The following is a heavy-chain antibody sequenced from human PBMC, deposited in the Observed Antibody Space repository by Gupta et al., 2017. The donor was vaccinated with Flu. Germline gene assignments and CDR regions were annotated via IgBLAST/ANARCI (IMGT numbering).Heavy chain of an antibody. D-gene: IGHD3-22*01. CDR1: GGSFSGYY. V-gene: IGHV4-34*01. CDR2: INQSGRT. Sequence: QVQLQQWGAGLLTPSETLSLTCAVYGGSFSGYYWSWIRQPPGKGLEWIGEINQSGRTNYNPALKSRVTRSVDTSKNQFSLKLSSVTAADTAVYYCARGGYDSSGYYHDYWGQGTLVTVSS. CDR3: ARGGYDSSGYYHDY. J-gene: IGHJ4*02.